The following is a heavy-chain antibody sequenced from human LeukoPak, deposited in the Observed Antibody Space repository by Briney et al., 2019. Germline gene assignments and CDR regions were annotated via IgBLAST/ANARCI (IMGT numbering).Heavy chain of an antibody. V-gene: IGHV1-69*04. J-gene: IGHJ6*02. CDR1: GGTFSSYA. Sequence: SVKVSCKASGGTFSSYAISWVRQAPGQGLEWMGRIIPILGIANYAQKFQGRVTITADKSTSTAYMELSSLRSEDTTVYYCARASDYGDYYYGMDVWGQGTTVTVS. D-gene: IGHD4-17*01. CDR3: ARASDYGDYYYGMDV. CDR2: IIPILGIA.